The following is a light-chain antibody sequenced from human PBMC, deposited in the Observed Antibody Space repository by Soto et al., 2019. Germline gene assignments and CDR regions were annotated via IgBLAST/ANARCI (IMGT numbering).Light chain of an antibody. J-gene: IGLJ2*01. V-gene: IGLV2-23*01. CDR1: SSDVGTL. Sequence: QSALTQPASVSGSPGRSLTISCTGNSSDVGTLVSWYQHHPGKAPKPMIYEGSERPSGVSNRCSGSMSGNTASLTISGLQAEVEADYYCCSYASSSVVFGAGTKLTVL. CDR2: EGS. CDR3: CSYASSSVV.